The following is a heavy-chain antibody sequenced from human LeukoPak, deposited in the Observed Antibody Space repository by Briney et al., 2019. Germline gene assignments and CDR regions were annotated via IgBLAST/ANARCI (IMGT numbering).Heavy chain of an antibody. CDR1: GFTFSSYG. D-gene: IGHD3-10*01. Sequence: GGSLRLSCAASGFTFSSYGMHWVRQAPGKGLEWVAVISYDGSNKYYTDSVKGRFTISRDNSKNTLYLQMNSLRAEDTAVYYCAKDQGITMVRGVPTPGWFDPWGQGTLVTVSS. V-gene: IGHV3-30*18. J-gene: IGHJ5*02. CDR3: AKDQGITMVRGVPTPGWFDP. CDR2: ISYDGSNK.